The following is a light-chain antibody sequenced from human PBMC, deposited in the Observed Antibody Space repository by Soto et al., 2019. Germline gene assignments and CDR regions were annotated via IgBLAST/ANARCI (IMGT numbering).Light chain of an antibody. CDR2: QDS. J-gene: IGLJ2*01. Sequence: SYELTQPPSVSVSPGQTASITCSGDKLGYKYACWYQQKPRQSPVLVIYQDSKRPSGIPERFSGSNSGNTATLTISGTQAMDEADYYCQAWDRSTVVFGGGTKLTVL. CDR3: QAWDRSTVV. CDR1: KLGYKY. V-gene: IGLV3-1*01.